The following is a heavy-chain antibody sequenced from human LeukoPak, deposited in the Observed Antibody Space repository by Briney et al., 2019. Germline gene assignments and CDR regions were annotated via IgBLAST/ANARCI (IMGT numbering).Heavy chain of an antibody. J-gene: IGHJ4*02. D-gene: IGHD3-16*01. Sequence: SQTLSLTCTVSGGSISSGGYYWSWIRQHPGKGLEWIGYIYYSGSTYYNPSLKSRVTISVDTSKNQFSLKLSFVTAADTAVYYCAREAVRGPNYFDYWGQGTLVTVSS. CDR1: GGSISSGGYY. CDR2: IYYSGST. CDR3: AREAVRGPNYFDY. V-gene: IGHV4-31*03.